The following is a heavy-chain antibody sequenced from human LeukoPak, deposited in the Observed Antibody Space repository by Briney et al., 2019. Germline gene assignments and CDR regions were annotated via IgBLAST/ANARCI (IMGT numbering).Heavy chain of an antibody. CDR1: GYTFTGYY. Sequence: ASVKVSCKASGYTFTGYYIHWVRQAPGQGLEWMGWINPDSGGTKYAQKFHDRVTMTRDTSVTTAYMELSRLRPDDTAVYYCARGDYDFWSSYQSYNWFDPWGQGTLVTVFS. CDR2: INPDSGGT. V-gene: IGHV1-2*02. J-gene: IGHJ5*02. D-gene: IGHD3-3*01. CDR3: ARGDYDFWSSYQSYNWFDP.